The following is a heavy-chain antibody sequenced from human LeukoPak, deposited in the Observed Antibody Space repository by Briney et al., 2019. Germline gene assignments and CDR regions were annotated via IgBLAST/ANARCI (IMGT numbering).Heavy chain of an antibody. CDR2: IKSKTDGGTT. CDR1: GFTFSNAW. J-gene: IGHJ4*02. Sequence: GGSLRLSCAASGFTFSNAWMSWVRQAPEKGLEWVGRIKSKTDGGTTAYAAPVKGRFTISRDDSKNTLYLQMNSLRTEDTAVYYCTSRLLWFGEGGQGTLVTVSS. CDR3: TSRLLWFGE. D-gene: IGHD3-10*01. V-gene: IGHV3-15*01.